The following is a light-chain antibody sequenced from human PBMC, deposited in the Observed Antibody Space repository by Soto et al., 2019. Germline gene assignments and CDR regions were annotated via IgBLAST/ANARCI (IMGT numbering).Light chain of an antibody. CDR3: CSYAGSSFAV. Sequence: QSVLTQPASVSGSPGQSITISCTGTSSDVGSYNLVSWYQQHTGKAPKLMIYEGSKRPSGVSNRFSGSKSCNTASLTISGLQAEDEADYYCCSYAGSSFAVFGGGTKLT. J-gene: IGLJ7*01. V-gene: IGLV2-23*01. CDR2: EGS. CDR1: SSDVGSYNL.